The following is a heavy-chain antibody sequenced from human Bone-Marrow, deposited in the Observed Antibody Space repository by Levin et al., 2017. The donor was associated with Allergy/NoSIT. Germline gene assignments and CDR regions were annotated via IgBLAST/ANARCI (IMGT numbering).Heavy chain of an antibody. Sequence: GGSLRLSCAASGFIFSTYSMIWVRQAPGKGLEWVSCISSSSSYIYYSDSVQGRFTISRDNAKNSLYLQMNSLRVEDTAVYYCARDPRNYGRGLDDSWGQGTLVTVSS. CDR3: ARDPRNYGRGLDDS. V-gene: IGHV3-21*01. CDR1: GFIFSTYS. J-gene: IGHJ4*02. CDR2: ISSSSSYI. D-gene: IGHD3/OR15-3a*01.